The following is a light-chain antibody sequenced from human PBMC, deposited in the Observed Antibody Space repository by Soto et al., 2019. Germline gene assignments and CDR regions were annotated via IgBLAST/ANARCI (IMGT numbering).Light chain of an antibody. CDR1: NSNIGSDF. J-gene: IGLJ3*02. V-gene: IGLV1-47*01. CDR3: VSWDASLSAWV. CDR2: RNN. Sequence: QSVLTQPPSASGTPGQTVTISCSGSNSNIGSDFVFWFQQLPGTAPILLIYRNNQRPSGVPDRFSGSKSGTSASLAISGLRSEDEADYYCVSWDASLSAWVFGGGTKLTVL.